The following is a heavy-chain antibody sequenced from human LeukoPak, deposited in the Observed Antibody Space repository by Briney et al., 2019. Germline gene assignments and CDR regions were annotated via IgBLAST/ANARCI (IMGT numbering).Heavy chain of an antibody. V-gene: IGHV3-15*01. J-gene: IGHJ3*02. CDR1: GYTFSDAW. CDR2: IKSKTDGGTT. Sequence: PGGSLRLSCAASGYTFSDAWMSWVRQAPGKGLEWVGRIKSKTDGGTTDYSAPVKGRFTISRDDSKNTLYLQMNSLKTEDTAVYYCSVDAFDIWGQGTMVTVSS. CDR3: SVDAFDI.